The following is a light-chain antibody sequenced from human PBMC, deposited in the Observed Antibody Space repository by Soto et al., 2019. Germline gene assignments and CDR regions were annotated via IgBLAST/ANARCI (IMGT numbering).Light chain of an antibody. CDR3: QSYDSSLSGVV. CDR1: SSNIGAGYD. J-gene: IGLJ2*01. CDR2: GNS. V-gene: IGLV1-40*01. Sequence: QSVLTQPPSVSGAPGQRVTISCTGSSSNIGAGYDVHWYQQLPGTAPKLLIYGNSNRPSGVPDRFSGSKSGTSASLAITGLXAXDXXXYYCQSYDSSLSGVVFGGGTKLTVL.